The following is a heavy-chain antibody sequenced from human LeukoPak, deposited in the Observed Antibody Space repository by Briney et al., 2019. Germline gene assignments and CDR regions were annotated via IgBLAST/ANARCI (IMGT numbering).Heavy chain of an antibody. J-gene: IGHJ6*02. Sequence: PSETLSLTCTVCGGSISSYYWSWIRQPPGKGLEWIGYINYSGSTNYNPSLKSRVTISVDTSKNQFALKLSAVTAADTAGYYCASTGRIAGARNHYSCYHGMDHWGQGTTVTVSS. CDR2: INYSGST. D-gene: IGHD6-6*01. CDR3: ASTGRIAGARNHYSCYHGMDH. CDR1: GGSISSYY. V-gene: IGHV4-59*01.